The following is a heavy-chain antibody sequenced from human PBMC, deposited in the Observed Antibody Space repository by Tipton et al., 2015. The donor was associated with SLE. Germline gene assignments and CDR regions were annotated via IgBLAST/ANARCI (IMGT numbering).Heavy chain of an antibody. J-gene: IGHJ4*02. CDR2: IYHTGTT. CDR3: ARDRVGGGGHFDY. Sequence: TLSLTCTVSGGSISSHYWSWIRQPPGKGLEWIGTIYHTGTTYYKPSLNSRVTISVDTSKNQFSLKLSSVTAADTAVYYCARDRVGGGGHFDYWGQGTLVTVSS. V-gene: IGHV4-59*04. D-gene: IGHD5-24*01. CDR1: GGSISSHY.